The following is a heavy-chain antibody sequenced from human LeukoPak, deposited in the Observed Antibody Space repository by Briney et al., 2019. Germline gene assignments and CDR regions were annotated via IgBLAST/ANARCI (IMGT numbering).Heavy chain of an antibody. J-gene: IGHJ4*02. CDR1: GGSISSSSYY. CDR3: ASQGGGISGYYYSY. CDR2: IYYSGST. V-gene: IGHV4-39*01. D-gene: IGHD3-22*01. Sequence: PSETLSLTCIVSGGSISSSSYYWDWIRQPPGKGLEWIGSIYYSGSTYYNPSLKSRVTISVDTSKNQFSLNLSSVTATDTAVYYCASQGGGISGYYYSYWGQGTLVTVSS.